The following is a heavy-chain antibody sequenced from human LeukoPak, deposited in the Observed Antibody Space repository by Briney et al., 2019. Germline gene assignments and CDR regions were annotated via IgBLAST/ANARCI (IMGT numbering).Heavy chain of an antibody. CDR1: GGSISSYY. J-gene: IGHJ4*02. CDR2: IYDSGST. Sequence: SETLSLTCTVSGGSISSYYWSWIRQPPGKGLEWIGNIYDSGSTNYNPSLKSRVTISVDTSKNQCSLKLSSVTAADMAVYYCARQSISGSSLSYFDYWGQGTLVTVSS. D-gene: IGHD3-22*01. CDR3: ARQSISGSSLSYFDY. V-gene: IGHV4-59*01.